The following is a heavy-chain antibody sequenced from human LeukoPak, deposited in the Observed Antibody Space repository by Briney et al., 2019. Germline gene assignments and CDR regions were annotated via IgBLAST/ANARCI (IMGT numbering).Heavy chain of an antibody. V-gene: IGHV3-23*01. CDR3: AKDLFGGWVLDV. Sequence: GGSLRLSCAASGLIVSSNYMSWVRQAPGKGLKWVSTISGSGGSTYYADSVKGRFTISRDNSKNTLYLQMNSLRAEDTAVYYCAKDLFGGWVLDVWGQGTTVTVSS. CDR1: GLIVSSNY. J-gene: IGHJ6*02. CDR2: ISGSGGST. D-gene: IGHD6-19*01.